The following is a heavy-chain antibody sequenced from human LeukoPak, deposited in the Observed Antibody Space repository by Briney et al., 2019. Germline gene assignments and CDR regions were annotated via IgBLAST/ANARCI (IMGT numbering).Heavy chain of an antibody. Sequence: PSETLSLTCTVSGGSITDHYWSWIRQPPGKGLELTGHIHSTGNTFYKPSLKSRITISLDTSRNQFSLRLSSVTAADTVVYYCARFSSGCSTASCYLDYWGQGTLVTVSS. D-gene: IGHD2-2*01. CDR2: IHSTGNT. J-gene: IGHJ4*02. CDR3: ARFSSGCSTASCYLDY. CDR1: GGSITDHY. V-gene: IGHV4-59*11.